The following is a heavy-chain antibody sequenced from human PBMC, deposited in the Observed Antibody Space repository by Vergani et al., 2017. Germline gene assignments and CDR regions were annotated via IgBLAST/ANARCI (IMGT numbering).Heavy chain of an antibody. V-gene: IGHV3-23*01. CDR1: GFTFSSYA. Sequence: EVQLLESGGGLVQPGGSLRLSCAASGFTFSSYAMSWVRQAPGKGLEWVSVISGSGGSTYYADSVKGRFTISRDNSKNTLYLQMNSLRAEDTAVYYCAKAGGPRLFFDYWGQGTLVTVSS. CDR2: ISGSGGST. J-gene: IGHJ4*02. D-gene: IGHD3-16*01. CDR3: AKAGGPRLFFDY.